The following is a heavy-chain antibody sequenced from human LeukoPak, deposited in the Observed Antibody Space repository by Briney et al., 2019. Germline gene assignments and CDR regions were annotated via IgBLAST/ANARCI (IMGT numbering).Heavy chain of an antibody. D-gene: IGHD3-16*01. J-gene: IGHJ5*02. V-gene: IGHV4-39*01. CDR2: IYYSGST. Sequence: SETLSLTCTVSGGSISSSSYYWGWLRQPPGQGLEWIGSIYYSGSTYYNPSLKSRVTISVDTSKNQFSLKLSSVTAADTAVYYCARQERGEFNPWGQGTLVTVSS. CDR3: ARQERGEFNP. CDR1: GGSISSSSYY.